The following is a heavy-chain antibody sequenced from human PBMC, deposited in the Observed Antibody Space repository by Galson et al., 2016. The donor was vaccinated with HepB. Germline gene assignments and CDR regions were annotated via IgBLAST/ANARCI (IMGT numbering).Heavy chain of an antibody. V-gene: IGHV3-30*04. Sequence: SLRLSCAASGFTFSNYAMHWVRQAPGKGLEWVAVMSHDGSNKYYADSVKGRFTISRDNSKKTLNLQMNSLRPEDTAFYYCARGDYGGYGLDVWGQGTTVIVSS. J-gene: IGHJ6*02. CDR2: MSHDGSNK. D-gene: IGHD4-23*01. CDR1: GFTFSNYA. CDR3: ARGDYGGYGLDV.